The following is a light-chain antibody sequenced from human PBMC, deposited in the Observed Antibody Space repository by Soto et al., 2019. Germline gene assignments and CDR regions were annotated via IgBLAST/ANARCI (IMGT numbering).Light chain of an antibody. V-gene: IGKV3-15*01. J-gene: IGKJ1*01. CDR1: QTVVSS. CDR2: GAS. Sequence: EIVMTQSPVTLSVSPGERATLSCRASQTVVSSLAWYQQKPGQVPRLLIFGASIRATGVPARFSGSGSGTEFTLTISSLQSEDSAVYYCLQYNNWPPWTFGQGTKVEIK. CDR3: LQYNNWPPWT.